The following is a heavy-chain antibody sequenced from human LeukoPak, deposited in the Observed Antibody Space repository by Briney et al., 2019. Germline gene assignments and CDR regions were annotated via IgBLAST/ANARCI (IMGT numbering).Heavy chain of an antibody. V-gene: IGHV1-69*13. J-gene: IGHJ6*02. Sequence: ASVKVSCKASGGTFSSYAISWVRQAPGQGLEWMGGIIPIFGTANYAQKFQGRVTITADESTSTAYMELSSLRSEDTAVYYCARGGTSGWYTVSTYYGMDVWGQGTTVTVSS. CDR1: GGTFSSYA. D-gene: IGHD6-19*01. CDR3: ARGGTSGWYTVSTYYGMDV. CDR2: IIPIFGTA.